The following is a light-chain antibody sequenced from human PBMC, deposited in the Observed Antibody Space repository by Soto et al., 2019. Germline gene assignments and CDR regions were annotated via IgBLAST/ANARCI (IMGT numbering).Light chain of an antibody. Sequence: EIVLTQSPGTLSLSPGEGATLSCRASQSISSSYLAWYQQKPGQAPRLLIYGASSRATGIPDRFSGSGSGTDFSLTISRLEPEDFALYYCQQYGSSPITFGQGTRLEIE. CDR2: GAS. J-gene: IGKJ5*01. V-gene: IGKV3-20*01. CDR3: QQYGSSPIT. CDR1: QSISSSY.